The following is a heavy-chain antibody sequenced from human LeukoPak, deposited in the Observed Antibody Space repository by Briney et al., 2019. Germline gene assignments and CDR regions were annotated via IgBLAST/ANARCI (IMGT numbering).Heavy chain of an antibody. D-gene: IGHD3-3*01. CDR3: ARVLAIFGPGHGMDV. Sequence: ASVKVSCKASGYSFTGYYMHWVRQAPGQGLEWMGWINPNSGGTNYAQKFQGRVTVTRDTSISTAYMELSRLRSDDTAVYYCARVLAIFGPGHGMDVWGQGTTVTVSS. CDR1: GYSFTGYY. CDR2: INPNSGGT. J-gene: IGHJ6*02. V-gene: IGHV1-2*02.